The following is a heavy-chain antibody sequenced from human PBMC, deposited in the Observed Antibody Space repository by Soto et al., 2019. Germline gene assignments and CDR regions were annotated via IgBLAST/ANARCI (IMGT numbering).Heavy chain of an antibody. Sequence: PGGSLRLSCAASGFTFSSYAMSWVRQAPGKGLEWVSAISGSGGSTYYADSVKGRFTISRDNSKNTLYLQMNSLRAEDTAVYYCAKDRRRGDYHYYGMDVWGQGTTVTVSS. CDR3: AKDRRRGDYHYYGMDV. V-gene: IGHV3-23*01. CDR2: ISGSGGST. J-gene: IGHJ6*02. CDR1: GFTFSSYA. D-gene: IGHD3-10*01.